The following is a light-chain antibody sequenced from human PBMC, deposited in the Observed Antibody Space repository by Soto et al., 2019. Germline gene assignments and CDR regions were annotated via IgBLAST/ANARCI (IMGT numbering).Light chain of an antibody. Sequence: IVLPQSPSALSLSPGERATLSCRASQSVSSYLAWYQQKPGQAPRLLIYDTSNRATGIPARFSGSGSGTDFTLTISSLEPEDFAVYYCQQHKTFGQGTKVDIK. CDR1: QSVSSY. J-gene: IGKJ1*01. V-gene: IGKV3-11*01. CDR3: QQHKT. CDR2: DTS.